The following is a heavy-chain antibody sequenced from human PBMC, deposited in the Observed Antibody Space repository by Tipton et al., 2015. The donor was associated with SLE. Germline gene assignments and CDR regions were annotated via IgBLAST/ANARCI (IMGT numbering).Heavy chain of an antibody. Sequence: TLSLTCTVSGGSISSYYWSWIRQPPGKGLEWIGYIYYSGSTNYNPSLKSRVTISVDTSKNQFSLKLSSVTAADTAVYYCARGWSSSTYYYCYMDVWGKGTTVTASS. J-gene: IGHJ6*03. CDR3: ARGWSSSTYYYCYMDV. CDR2: IYYSGST. D-gene: IGHD6-6*01. CDR1: GGSISSYY. V-gene: IGHV4-59*01.